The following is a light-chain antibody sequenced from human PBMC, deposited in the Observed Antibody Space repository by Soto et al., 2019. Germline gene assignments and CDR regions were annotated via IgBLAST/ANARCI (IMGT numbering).Light chain of an antibody. CDR1: QSISSW. V-gene: IGKV1-5*01. J-gene: IGKJ1*01. Sequence: QMTKSTATLSASVRDRVTITWRASQSISSWLAWYQQKPGKAPKLLIYDASSLESGVPSRFSGSGSGTEFTLTISSLQPDDFATYYCQHYNSYSEAFGQGTKV. CDR2: DAS. CDR3: QHYNSYSEA.